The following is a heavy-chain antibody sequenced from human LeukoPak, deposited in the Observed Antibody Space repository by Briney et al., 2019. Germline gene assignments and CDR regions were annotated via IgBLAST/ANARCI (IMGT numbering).Heavy chain of an antibody. V-gene: IGHV3-64D*06. CDR2: ISSNGGST. D-gene: IGHD3-10*01. Sequence: PGGSLRLSCSASGFTFSRYAMHWVRQAPGKGLEYVSAISSNGGSTYYADSVKGRFTISRDNSRNTLHLQMGSLRVEDTAVYYCVKDSSSESYFVYWGQGTLVTVSS. CDR3: VKDSSSESYFVY. J-gene: IGHJ4*02. CDR1: GFTFSRYA.